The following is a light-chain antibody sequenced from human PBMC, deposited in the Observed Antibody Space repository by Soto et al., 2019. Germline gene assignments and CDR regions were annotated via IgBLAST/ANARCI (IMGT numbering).Light chain of an antibody. Sequence: QSVLTQPASVSGSPGQSITVSCTGTSSDVGAFNYVSWYQNHPDKAPKLMIYDVINRPSGVSNRFSGSKSGNTASLTISGLQAEDEADYYSTSYTTSSTSVFGTGTKDTDL. CDR1: SSDVGAFNY. V-gene: IGLV2-14*03. CDR2: DVI. J-gene: IGLJ1*01. CDR3: TSYTTSSTSV.